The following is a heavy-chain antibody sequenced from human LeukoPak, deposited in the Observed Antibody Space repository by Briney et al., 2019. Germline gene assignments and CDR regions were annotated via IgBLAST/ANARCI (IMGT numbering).Heavy chain of an antibody. CDR2: IYHSGST. J-gene: IGHJ2*01. CDR3: ARRLYSSSYWYFEL. CDR1: GYSISSGYY. D-gene: IGHD6-6*01. V-gene: IGHV4-38-2*01. Sequence: SETLSLTCAVSGYSISSGYYWGWIRQPPGKGLEWIGSIYHSGSTYYNPSLKSRVTISVDTSKNQFSLKLSSVTAADTAVYYCARRLYSSSYWYFELWGRGTLVTVSS.